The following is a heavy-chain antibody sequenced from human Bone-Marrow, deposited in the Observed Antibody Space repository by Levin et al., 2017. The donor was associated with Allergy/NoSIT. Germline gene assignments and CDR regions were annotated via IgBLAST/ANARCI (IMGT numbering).Heavy chain of an antibody. V-gene: IGHV5-51*01. D-gene: IGHD3-16*01. CDR1: GYNFGNYW. Sequence: LGESLKISCKGSGYNFGNYWIGWVRLMPGKGLEWMGVIYPGDSDTRYSPSFQGQVTISADKSISTAYLQWSSLKASDSGIYYCARRGPSQGWFDPWGQGTLVTVSS. CDR2: IYPGDSDT. J-gene: IGHJ5*02. CDR3: ARRGPSQGWFDP.